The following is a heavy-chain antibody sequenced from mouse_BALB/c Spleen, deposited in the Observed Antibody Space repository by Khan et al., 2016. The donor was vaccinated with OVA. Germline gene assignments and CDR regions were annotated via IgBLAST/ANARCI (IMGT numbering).Heavy chain of an antibody. CDR3: TRTPGYYGSNYFDY. Sequence: EVELVESGGGLVKPGGSLKFSCAASGFTFSNYAMSWVRQTPEKRLEWVATISSGGSYTYYPDSVKGRFTIARANAKNTLYLQMSSLRSEDTAMYFWTRTPGYYGSNYFDYWGQGTTLTVSS. D-gene: IGHD1-1*01. J-gene: IGHJ2*01. CDR2: ISSGGSYT. V-gene: IGHV5-9-3*01. CDR1: GFTFSNYA.